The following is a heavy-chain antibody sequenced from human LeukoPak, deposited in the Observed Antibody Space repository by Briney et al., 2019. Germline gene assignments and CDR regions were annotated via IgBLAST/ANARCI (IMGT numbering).Heavy chain of an antibody. Sequence: PSETLSLTCTVSGGSISRYYWSWIRQPPGKGLEWIGYIYYSESTNYNPSLKSRVTMSVDTSKNQFSLKVSSVTAADTAVYYCAEGRGYYDYWGQGTLVTVSS. V-gene: IGHV4-59*01. CDR3: AEGRGYYDY. CDR2: IYYSEST. CDR1: GGSISRYY. J-gene: IGHJ4*02.